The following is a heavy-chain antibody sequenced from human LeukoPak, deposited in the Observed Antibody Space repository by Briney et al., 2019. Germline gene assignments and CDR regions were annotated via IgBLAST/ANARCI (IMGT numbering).Heavy chain of an antibody. CDR3: ASSLLGSSGWPESEYFHH. J-gene: IGHJ1*01. Sequence: PSETLSLTCTVSGYPISSGYFWGWIRPPPGKGLEFIARIFHSGYTYYDASLKSRVTISVDTSKNQFTLRLGSVTAADTAVYYCASSLLGSSGWPESEYFHHWGQGTLVTVSS. CDR1: GYPISSGYF. D-gene: IGHD6-19*01. V-gene: IGHV4-38-2*02. CDR2: IFHSGYT.